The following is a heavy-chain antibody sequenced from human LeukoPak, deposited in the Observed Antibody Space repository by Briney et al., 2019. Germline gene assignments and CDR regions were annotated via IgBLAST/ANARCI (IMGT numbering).Heavy chain of an antibody. CDR1: GFTFSSYW. D-gene: IGHD3-10*01. J-gene: IGHJ5*02. V-gene: IGHV3-7*01. Sequence: GGSLRLSCAASGFTFSSYWMSWVRQAPGKGLEWVANIKQDGSETYHVDSVKGRFTISRDNAKDSLYLEMNSLRAEDTAVYYCARDGQAGTGDLWGQGTLVTVSS. CDR3: ARDGQAGTGDL. CDR2: IKQDGSET.